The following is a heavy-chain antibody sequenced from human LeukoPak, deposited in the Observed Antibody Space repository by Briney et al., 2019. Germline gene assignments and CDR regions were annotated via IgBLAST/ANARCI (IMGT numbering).Heavy chain of an antibody. CDR1: GGSISSYY. Sequence: PSETLSLTCTVSGGSISSYYWSWIRQPPGEGLEWIGYIYCSGSTNYNPSLKSRVTISVDTSKNQFSLKLSSVTAADTAVYYCARGSDYYGSGSYMYYWGQGTLVTVSS. CDR2: IYCSGST. CDR3: ARGSDYYGSGSYMYY. V-gene: IGHV4-59*08. J-gene: IGHJ4*02. D-gene: IGHD3-10*01.